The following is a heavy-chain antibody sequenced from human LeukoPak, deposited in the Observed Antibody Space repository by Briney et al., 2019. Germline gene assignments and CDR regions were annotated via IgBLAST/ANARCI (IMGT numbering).Heavy chain of an antibody. CDR3: ARDRSTTHFDY. D-gene: IGHD5/OR15-5a*01. J-gene: IGHJ4*02. CDR1: GFTFSSYG. V-gene: IGHV3-33*01. Sequence: GRSLRLSCAASGFTFSSYGMHWVRQAPGKGLEWVAMIWYDGSNTYYADSVKGRFTISRDNSKDTLFLQMDSLRAEDTAVYYCARDRSTTHFDYWGQGTLVTVSS. CDR2: IWYDGSNT.